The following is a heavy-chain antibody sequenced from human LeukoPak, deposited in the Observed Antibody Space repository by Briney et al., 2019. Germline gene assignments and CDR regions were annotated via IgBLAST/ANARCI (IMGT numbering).Heavy chain of an antibody. J-gene: IGHJ6*04. CDR1: GFAFSSYW. D-gene: IGHD2-2*01. CDR2: IKQDGREK. Sequence: GGSLRLSCAASGFAFSSYWMSWVRQAPGKGLEWVANIKQDGREKYYVDSVKGRFTISRDNAKNSLYLQMNSLRAEDTAVYYCARDQGTRIVVVPAYDYYYGMDVWGKGTTVTVSS. V-gene: IGHV3-7*03. CDR3: ARDQGTRIVVVPAYDYYYGMDV.